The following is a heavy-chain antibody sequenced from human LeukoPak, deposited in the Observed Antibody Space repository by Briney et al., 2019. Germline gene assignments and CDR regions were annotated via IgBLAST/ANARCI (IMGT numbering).Heavy chain of an antibody. J-gene: IGHJ4*02. CDR1: GFTFSRYA. D-gene: IGHD1-1*01. CDR3: ARMGKGTLDY. V-gene: IGHV3-30-3*01. CDR2: ISYDGSNK. Sequence: GGSLRLSCAASGFTFSRYAMHWVRQAPGKGLEWVAVISYDGSNKYYADSVKGRFTISRDDSKNTLFLQINSLRAEDTAVYFCARMGKGTLDYWGQGTLVTVSS.